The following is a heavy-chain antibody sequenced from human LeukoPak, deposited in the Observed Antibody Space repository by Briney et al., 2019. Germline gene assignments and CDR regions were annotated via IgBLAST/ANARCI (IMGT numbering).Heavy chain of an antibody. CDR1: GGSISSSNW. CDR2: IYHSGST. J-gene: IGHJ4*02. CDR3: ARHKRVYYGSGSDY. D-gene: IGHD3-10*01. V-gene: IGHV4-4*02. Sequence: SETLSLTCAVSGGSISSSNWWSWVRQPPGKGLEWIGEIYHSGSTNYNPSLKSRVTISVDTSKNQFSLKLSSVTAADTAVYYCARHKRVYYGSGSDYWGQGTLVTVSS.